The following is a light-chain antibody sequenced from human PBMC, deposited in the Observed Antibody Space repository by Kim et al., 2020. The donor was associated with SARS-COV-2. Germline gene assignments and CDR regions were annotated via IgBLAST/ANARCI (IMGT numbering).Light chain of an antibody. J-gene: IGLJ2*01. CDR3: QVWDSSGDHVV. V-gene: IGLV3-21*04. CDR2: YDS. CDR1: NIGSKS. Sequence: APGKTARITCGGNNIGSKSVHWYQQKPGQAPVLVIYYDSDRPSGIPERFSGSNSGNTATLTISRVEAGDEADYYCQVWDSSGDHVVFGGGTKLTVL.